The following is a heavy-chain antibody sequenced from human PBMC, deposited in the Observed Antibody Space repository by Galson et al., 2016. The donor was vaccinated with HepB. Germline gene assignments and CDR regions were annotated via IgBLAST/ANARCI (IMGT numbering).Heavy chain of an antibody. V-gene: IGHV1-18*01. CDR2: ISAHSGDP. CDR3: ARDRDCLLEH. J-gene: IGHJ5*02. CDR1: GYTFTVNG. D-gene: IGHD2-21*02. Sequence: SVKVSCKAYGYTFTVNGISWVRQAPGQGLEWMGWISAHSGDPNYAQKFQDRVTLTTDTSTSTAYMELRSLRSDDTAVYYCARDRDCLLEHWGQGTLVTVSS.